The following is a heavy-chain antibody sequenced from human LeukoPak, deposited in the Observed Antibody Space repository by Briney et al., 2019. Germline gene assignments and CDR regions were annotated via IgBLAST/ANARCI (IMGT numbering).Heavy chain of an antibody. J-gene: IGHJ4*02. CDR3: ARGRGGNSGDN. V-gene: IGHV4-38-2*02. D-gene: IGHD4-23*01. CDR1: GYSISSGYY. CDR2: IYHSGST. Sequence: PSETLSLTCTVSGYSISSGYYWGWIRQPPGKGLEWIGSIYHSGSTYYNPSLKSRVTISLDTSKNQFSLKLSSVTAADTAVYYCARGRGGNSGDNWGQGTLVTVSS.